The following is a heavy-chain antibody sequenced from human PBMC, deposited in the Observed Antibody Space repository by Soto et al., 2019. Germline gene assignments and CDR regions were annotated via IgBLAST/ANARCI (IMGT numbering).Heavy chain of an antibody. V-gene: IGHV6-1*01. CDR3: AGTTSLQRYYMDV. D-gene: IGHD1-7*01. Sequence: SQTLSLTCAISGESVSSNSAAWNWIRQSPSRGLEWLGRTYYRSTRWYNDYAVSVRGRITVNPDTSKNQFSLHLNSVTPEDTAVYYCAGTTSLQRYYMDVWDKGSTVTVSS. CDR1: GESVSSNSAA. CDR2: TYYRSTRWYN. J-gene: IGHJ6*03.